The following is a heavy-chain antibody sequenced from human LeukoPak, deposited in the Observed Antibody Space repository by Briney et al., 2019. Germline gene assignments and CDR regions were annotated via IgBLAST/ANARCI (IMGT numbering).Heavy chain of an antibody. CDR1: GGAFKGYA. V-gene: IGHV1-69*01. D-gene: IGHD4-17*01. Sequence: SVKVSCKASGGAFKGYAINWVRQAPGQGLEWMGGSNPIFGTTNFAPKFQGRVTIAADESTSTAYMELTSLKSEDTAVYYCARGTTVTTAVLVPNDAFDIWGQGTMVTVSS. CDR3: ARGTTVTTAVLVPNDAFDI. J-gene: IGHJ3*02. CDR2: SNPIFGTT.